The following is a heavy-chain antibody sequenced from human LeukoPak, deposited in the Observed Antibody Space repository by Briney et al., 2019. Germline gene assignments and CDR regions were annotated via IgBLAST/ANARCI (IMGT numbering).Heavy chain of an antibody. CDR1: GGSISSGGYY. CDR3: AICHSSSSAGGLFNNWFDP. J-gene: IGHJ5*02. V-gene: IGHV4-31*03. Sequence: KPSETLSLTCTVSGGSISSGGYYWSWIRQHPGKGLEWIGYIYYSGSTYCNPSLKSRVTISVDTSKNQFSLKLSSVTAADTAVYYCAICHSSSSAGGLFNNWFDPWGQGTLVTVSS. CDR2: IYYSGST. D-gene: IGHD6-6*01.